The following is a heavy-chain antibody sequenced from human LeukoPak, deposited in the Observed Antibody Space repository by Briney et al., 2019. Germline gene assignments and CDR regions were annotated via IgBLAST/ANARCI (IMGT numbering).Heavy chain of an antibody. CDR3: ARGPSITIFGVVKSGSNLNDAFDI. D-gene: IGHD3-3*01. V-gene: IGHV4-61*02. J-gene: IGHJ3*02. Sequence: SETLSLTCTVSGGSISSGSYYWSWIRQPAGKGLEWIGRIYTSGSTNYNPSLKSRVTISVDTSKNQFSLKLSSVTAADTAVYYCARGPSITIFGVVKSGSNLNDAFDIWGQGTMVTVSS. CDR2: IYTSGST. CDR1: GGSISSGSYY.